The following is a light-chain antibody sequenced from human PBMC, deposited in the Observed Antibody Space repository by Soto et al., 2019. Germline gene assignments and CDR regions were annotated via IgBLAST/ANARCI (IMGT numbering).Light chain of an antibody. CDR2: KAS. Sequence: DIQMTQSPSTLSASVGDRVTITCRACQSVSRWLAWYQQKQGKAPKLLIYKASTLESGVPSRFSGSGSGTEFTLAISSLQPDDSATYYCQQYNDNWTFGQGTKVEIK. CDR3: QQYNDNWT. J-gene: IGKJ1*01. V-gene: IGKV1-5*03. CDR1: QSVSRW.